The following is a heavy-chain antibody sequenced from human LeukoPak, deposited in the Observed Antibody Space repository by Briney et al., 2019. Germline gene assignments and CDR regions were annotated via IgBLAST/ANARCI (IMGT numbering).Heavy chain of an antibody. J-gene: IGHJ6*03. CDR2: ISGSGGST. D-gene: IGHD6-19*01. CDR1: GFTFSSYA. Sequence: PGGSLRLSRAASGFTFSSYAMSWVRQAPGKGLEWVSAISGSGGSTYYADSVKGRFTISRDNSKNTLYLQMNSLRAEDTAVYYCAKDLSSGWYDYYMDVWGKGTTVTVSS. CDR3: AKDLSSGWYDYYMDV. V-gene: IGHV3-23*01.